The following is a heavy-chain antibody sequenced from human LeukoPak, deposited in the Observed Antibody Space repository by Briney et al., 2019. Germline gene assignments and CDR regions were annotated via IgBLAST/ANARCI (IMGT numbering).Heavy chain of an antibody. V-gene: IGHV3-53*01. Sequence: GGAPRLSCNSSGFTLSCDSLRWGRQAPGEGQEWGSFFFSGGSTHYSDSVKGRFTISRDNSKNTLYLQMNSLRAEDTAVYYCARPAGAYSHPYDYWGQGTLVTVSS. D-gene: IGHD4/OR15-4a*01. CDR3: ARPAGAYSHPYDY. CDR1: GFTLSCDS. CDR2: FFSGGST. J-gene: IGHJ4*02.